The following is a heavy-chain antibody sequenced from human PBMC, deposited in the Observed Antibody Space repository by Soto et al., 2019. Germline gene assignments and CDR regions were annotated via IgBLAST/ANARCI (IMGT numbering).Heavy chain of an antibody. D-gene: IGHD3-9*01. Sequence: GGSLRLSCAASGFTFSSYAMSWVRQAPGKGLEWVSAISGSGGSTYYADSVKGRFTISRDNSKNTLYLQMNSLRAEDTAVYYCAIDIVTALYTTGSNWYFDLWGRGTLVTVSS. CDR2: ISGSGGST. CDR1: GFTFSSYA. CDR3: AIDIVTALYTTGSNWYFDL. V-gene: IGHV3-23*01. J-gene: IGHJ2*01.